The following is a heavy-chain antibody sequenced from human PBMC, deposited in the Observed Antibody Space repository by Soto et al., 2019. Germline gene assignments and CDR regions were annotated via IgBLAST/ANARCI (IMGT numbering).Heavy chain of an antibody. D-gene: IGHD2-15*01. Sequence: PSETLSLTCSVSGGSISGDYYWSWIRQSPEKGLEWIGYIYYSGSSYSNPALQSRLSMLLDTSKNQFSLKLRSLTAADTAVYYCARGGARWTGYFDSWGQGALVTVSS. CDR1: GGSISGDYY. J-gene: IGHJ4*02. V-gene: IGHV4-30-4*08. CDR2: IYYSGSS. CDR3: ARGGARWTGYFDS.